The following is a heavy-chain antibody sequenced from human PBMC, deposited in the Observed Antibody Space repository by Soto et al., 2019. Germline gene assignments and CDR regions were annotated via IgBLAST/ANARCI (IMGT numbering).Heavy chain of an antibody. CDR2: IYYSGST. CDR1: CGTVRSRSCC. D-gene: IGHD1-26*01. J-gene: IGHJ4*02. Sequence: SETLSVLCTVSCGTVRSRSCCRSWIRQPPGKGLEWIGYIYYSGSTNYNPSLKSRVTISVDTSKNQFSLKLSSVTAADTAVYYCARVGIAGAVYWGQGTLVTVSS. V-gene: IGHV4-61*01. CDR3: ARVGIAGAVY.